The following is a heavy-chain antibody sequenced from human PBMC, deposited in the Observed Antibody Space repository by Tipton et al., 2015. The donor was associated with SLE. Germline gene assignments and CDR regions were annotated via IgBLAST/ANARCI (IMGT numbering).Heavy chain of an antibody. J-gene: IGHJ4*02. CDR2: IYYSGST. CDR3: AREGGGPDY. V-gene: IGHV4-39*07. Sequence: LRLSCTVSGGSISSSSYYWGWIRQPPGKGLEWIGSIYYSGSTYYNPSLKSRVTISIDTSKNQFSLKLRSVTAADTAIYYCAREGGGPDYWGQGTLVTVS. CDR1: GGSISSSSYY. D-gene: IGHD1-26*01.